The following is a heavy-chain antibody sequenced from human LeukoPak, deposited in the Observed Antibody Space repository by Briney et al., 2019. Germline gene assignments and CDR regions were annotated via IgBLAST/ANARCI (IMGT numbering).Heavy chain of an antibody. Sequence: ASVKVSCKVSGDTLTELSTHWVGQAAGKGGEWMGGFDPEHGEMIYAQKLQGRLTMTEDRSTDTAYMELSSLRSEDTAVYYCATGGPWDLLKYWGQGTLVTVSS. J-gene: IGHJ4*02. CDR1: GDTLTELS. D-gene: IGHD3-9*01. V-gene: IGHV1-24*01. CDR2: FDPEHGEM. CDR3: ATGGPWDLLKY.